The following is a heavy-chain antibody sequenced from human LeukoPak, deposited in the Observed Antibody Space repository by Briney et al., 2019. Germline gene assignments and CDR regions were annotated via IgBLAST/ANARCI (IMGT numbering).Heavy chain of an antibody. D-gene: IGHD3-22*01. V-gene: IGHV1-18*01. J-gene: IGHJ3*02. CDR3: ARDPLNYYDSSGRYGGAFDI. CDR2: ISAYNGNT. CDR1: GYTFTSYG. Sequence: ASVKVSCKASGYTFTSYGISWVRQAPGQGLEWMGWISAYNGNTNYAQKLQGRVTMTTDTSTSTAYMELRSLRSDDTAVYYCARDPLNYYDSSGRYGGAFDIWGQGTMVTVSS.